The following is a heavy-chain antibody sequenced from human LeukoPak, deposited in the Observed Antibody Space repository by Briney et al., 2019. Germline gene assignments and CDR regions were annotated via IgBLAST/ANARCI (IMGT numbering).Heavy chain of an antibody. V-gene: IGHV3-33*01. J-gene: IGHJ4*02. Sequence: GGSLRLSCAASGFSFDTYAMHWVRQAPGQGLEWVALIWHDGSHKFYSNSVRGQFTISRDNSKNTVYLQMNNLRPDDTVVYYCAREFFGSGSYPDFWGQGPLVTVSS. CDR2: IWHDGSHK. CDR3: AREFFGSGSYPDF. D-gene: IGHD3-10*01. CDR1: GFSFDTYA.